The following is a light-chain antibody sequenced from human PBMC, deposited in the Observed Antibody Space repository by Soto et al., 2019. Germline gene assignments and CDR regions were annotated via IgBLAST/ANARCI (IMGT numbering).Light chain of an antibody. J-gene: IGLJ2*01. CDR3: SSYAGSNNYVV. V-gene: IGLV2-8*01. CDR1: SSDVGGYNY. CDR2: EVS. Sequence: QSALTQPPSASGSPGQSVTISCTGTSSDVGGYNYVSWYQHHPGKAPKLMIYEVSKRPSGVPDRFSGSKAGNTAALTVSWRQAEDEADYYCSSYAGSNNYVVFGGGTQLTVL.